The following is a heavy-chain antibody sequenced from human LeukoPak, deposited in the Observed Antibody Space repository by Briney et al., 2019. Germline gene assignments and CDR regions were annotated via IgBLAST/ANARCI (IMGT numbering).Heavy chain of an antibody. Sequence: SVKVSCKASGGTFSSYAISWVRQAPGQELEWMGGIIPIFGTANYAQKFQGRVTITADESTSTAYMELSSLRSEDTAVYYCARDRYVGATTAGDSDSWGQGTLVTVSS. CDR2: IIPIFGTA. D-gene: IGHD1-26*01. CDR3: ARDRYVGATTAGDSDS. V-gene: IGHV1-69*01. J-gene: IGHJ4*02. CDR1: GGTFSSYA.